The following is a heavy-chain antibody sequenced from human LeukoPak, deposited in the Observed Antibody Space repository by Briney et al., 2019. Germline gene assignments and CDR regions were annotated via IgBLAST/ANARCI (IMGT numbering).Heavy chain of an antibody. CDR3: AKDRIVVVPAAINWFDP. CDR2: ISGSGGST. V-gene: IGHV3-23*01. Sequence: GGSLRLSCAASEFTFSSYAMSWVRQAPGKGLEWVSAISGSGGSTYYADSVKGRFTISRDNSKNTLYLQMNSLRAEDTAVYYCAKDRIVVVPAAINWFDPWGQGTLVTVSS. J-gene: IGHJ5*02. CDR1: EFTFSSYA. D-gene: IGHD2-2*01.